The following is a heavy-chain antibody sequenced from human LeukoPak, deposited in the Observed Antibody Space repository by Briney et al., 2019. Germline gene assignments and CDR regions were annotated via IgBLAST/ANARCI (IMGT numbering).Heavy chain of an antibody. CDR1: GYTFTSYS. D-gene: IGHD6-19*01. Sequence: GASVKVSCKASGYTFTSYSMNWVRQAPGQGLEWMGIINPSGGSTSYAQKFQGRVTMTRDTSTSTVYMELSSLRSEDTAVYFCARGSEFSSGWYRLFDYWGQGTLVTVSS. V-gene: IGHV1-46*01. CDR2: INPSGGST. J-gene: IGHJ4*02. CDR3: ARGSEFSSGWYRLFDY.